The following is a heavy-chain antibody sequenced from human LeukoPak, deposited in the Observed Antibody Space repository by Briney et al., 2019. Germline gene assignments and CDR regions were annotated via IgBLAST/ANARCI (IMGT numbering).Heavy chain of an antibody. CDR1: GGTFSSYA. D-gene: IGHD1-26*01. CDR3: ARDDQGDYYGMDV. CDR2: IIPILGIA. J-gene: IGHJ6*02. V-gene: IGHV1-69*04. Sequence: ASVKVSCKASGGTFSSYAISWVRQAPAQGLEWMGRIIPILGIANYAQKFQGRVTITADKSTSTAYMELSSLRSEDTAVYYCARDDQGDYYGMDVWGQGTTVTVSS.